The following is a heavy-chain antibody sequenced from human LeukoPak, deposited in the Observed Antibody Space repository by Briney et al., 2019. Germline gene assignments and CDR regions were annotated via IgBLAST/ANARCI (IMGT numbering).Heavy chain of an antibody. V-gene: IGHV1-69*04. D-gene: IGHD3-22*01. J-gene: IGHJ3*02. CDR3: ARDRQITMIVVVMDAFDI. CDR1: GGTFSSYA. CDR2: IIPILGIA. Sequence: GASVKVSCKASGGTFSSYAISWVRQAPGQGLEWMGRIIPILGIANYAQKFQGRVTITADKSTSTAYMELSSLRSDDTAVYYCARDRQITMIVVVMDAFDIWGQGTMVTVSS.